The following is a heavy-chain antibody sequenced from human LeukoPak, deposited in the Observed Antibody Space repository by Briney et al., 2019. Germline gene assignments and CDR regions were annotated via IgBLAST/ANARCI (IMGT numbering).Heavy chain of an antibody. CDR1: GGSISSSSYY. V-gene: IGHV4-39*07. J-gene: IGHJ5*02. CDR2: IYYSGST. CDR3: ARGLLLGWFDP. Sequence: SETLSLTCTVSGGSISSSSYYWGWIRQPPGKGLEWIGSIYYSGSTYYNPSLKSRVTISVDTSKNQFSLKLSSVTAADTAVYYCARGLLLGWFDPWGQGTLVTVSS.